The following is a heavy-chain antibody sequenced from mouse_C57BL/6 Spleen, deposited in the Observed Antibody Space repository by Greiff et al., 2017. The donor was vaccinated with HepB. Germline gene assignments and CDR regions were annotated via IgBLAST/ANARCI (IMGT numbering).Heavy chain of an antibody. D-gene: IGHD3-2*02. CDR3: ARPHISGYEAWFAY. CDR1: GYTFTSYW. V-gene: IGHV1-69*01. CDR2: IDPSDSYT. J-gene: IGHJ3*01. Sequence: QVQLKQPGAELVMPGASVKLSCKASGYTFTSYWMHWVKQRPGQGLEWIGEIDPSDSYTNYNQKFKGNSTLTVDKSSSTAYMQLSSLTSEDSAFYYCARPHISGYEAWFAYWGQGTLVTVSA.